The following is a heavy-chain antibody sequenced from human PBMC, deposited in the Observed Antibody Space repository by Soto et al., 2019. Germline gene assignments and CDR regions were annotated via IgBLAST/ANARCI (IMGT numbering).Heavy chain of an antibody. CDR3: VRDGDFMTGLGKDY. V-gene: IGHV3-33*01. CDR2: IWFNGINK. Sequence: ESGGGVVQPGRSLRLSCSASGFNFNNYGMHWVRQAPGKGLEWVAFIWFNGINKYYAESVKGRFAISRVNSENSLFLHMDSLRVDDTGVYYCVRDGDFMTGLGKDYRGQGTLVTVSS. D-gene: IGHD3-16*01. J-gene: IGHJ4*02. CDR1: GFNFNNYG.